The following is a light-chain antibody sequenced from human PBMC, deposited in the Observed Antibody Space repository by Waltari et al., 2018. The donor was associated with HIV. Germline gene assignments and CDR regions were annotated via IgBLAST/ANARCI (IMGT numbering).Light chain of an antibody. V-gene: IGKV1-5*03. CDR3: QQYNSLWT. Sequence: DIQMTKSPSTLSASVVGRVNITCRASQSIRSWLAWYQQKPGKAPKLLIYKASSLESGVPSRFSGSGSGTEFTLTISSLQPDDFATYYCQQYNSLWTFGQGTKVEIK. J-gene: IGKJ1*01. CDR1: QSIRSW. CDR2: KAS.